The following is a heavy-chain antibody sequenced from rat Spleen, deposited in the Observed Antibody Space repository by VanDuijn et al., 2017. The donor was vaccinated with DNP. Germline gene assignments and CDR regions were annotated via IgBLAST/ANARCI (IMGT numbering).Heavy chain of an antibody. V-gene: IGHV5S13*01. CDR3: ARDDYGSYGAMDA. D-gene: IGHD1-3*01. CDR2: ISTSGGST. Sequence: EVQLVESGGGLVQPGRSLKLSCAASGFTFSNYGMAWVRQAPKKGLEWVATISTSGGSTYYRDSVKGRFTISRDNAKSTLYLQMDSLRSEDTATYYCARDDYGSYGAMDAWGQGTSVTVSS. J-gene: IGHJ4*01. CDR1: GFTFSNYG.